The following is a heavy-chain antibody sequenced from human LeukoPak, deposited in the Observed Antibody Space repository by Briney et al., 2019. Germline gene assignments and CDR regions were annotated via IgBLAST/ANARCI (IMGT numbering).Heavy chain of an antibody. Sequence: PSETLSLTCTVSGGSISSSSYYWGWIRQPPGKGLEWIGSIYYSGSTYYNPSLKSRVTISVDTSKNQFSLKLSSVTAADTAVYYCARVRDAPYYFDYWGQGTLVTVSS. CDR2: IYYSGST. D-gene: IGHD2-21*02. CDR3: ARVRDAPYYFDY. CDR1: GGSISSSSYY. J-gene: IGHJ4*02. V-gene: IGHV4-39*07.